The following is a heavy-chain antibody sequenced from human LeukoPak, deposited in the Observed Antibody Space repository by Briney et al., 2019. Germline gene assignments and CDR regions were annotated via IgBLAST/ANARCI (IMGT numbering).Heavy chain of an antibody. V-gene: IGHV4-34*01. CDR2: INHSGST. D-gene: IGHD5-18*01. J-gene: IGHJ4*02. CDR1: GGSFSGYY. CDR3: ARHAYGTAMADIDY. Sequence: SETLSLTCAVYGGSFSGYYWSWIRQPPGKGLEWIGEINHSGSTNYNPSLKSRVTISVDTSKNQFSLKLSSVTAADTAVYYCARHAYGTAMADIDYWGQGTLVTVSS.